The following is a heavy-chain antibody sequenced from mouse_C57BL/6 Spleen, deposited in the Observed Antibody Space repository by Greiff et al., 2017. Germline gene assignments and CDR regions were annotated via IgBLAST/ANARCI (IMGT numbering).Heavy chain of an antibody. Sequence: QVQLQQSDAELVKPGASVKISCTVSGYTFTDHTIHWMKQRPEQGLEWIGYIYPRDGSTKYNEKFKGKATLTADKSSSTAYMQLTSLTSEDSAVYFCARSGGLRPYYYAMDYWGQGTSVTVSS. CDR1: GYTFTDHT. CDR2: IYPRDGST. CDR3: ARSGGLRPYYYAMDY. J-gene: IGHJ4*01. D-gene: IGHD2-4*01. V-gene: IGHV1-78*01.